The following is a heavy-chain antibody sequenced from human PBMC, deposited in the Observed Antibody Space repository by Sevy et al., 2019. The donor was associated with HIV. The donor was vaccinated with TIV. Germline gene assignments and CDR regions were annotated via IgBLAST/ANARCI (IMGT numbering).Heavy chain of an antibody. CDR2: ISYDGSNK. J-gene: IGHJ6*02. CDR1: GFTFSSYA. V-gene: IGHV3-30-3*01. Sequence: GGSLRLSCAASGFTFSSYAMHWVRQAPGKGLEWVAVISYDGSNKYYADSVKGRFTISRDNSKNTLYLQMNSLRAEDTAVYYCARDRTVGATEPYYGMDVWGQGTTVTVSS. D-gene: IGHD1-26*01. CDR3: ARDRTVGATEPYYGMDV.